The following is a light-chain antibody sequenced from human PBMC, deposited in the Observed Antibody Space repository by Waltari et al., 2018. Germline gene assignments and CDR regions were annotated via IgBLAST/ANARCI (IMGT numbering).Light chain of an antibody. CDR3: SSYTSSSPHVV. V-gene: IGLV2-14*01. CDR2: EVS. J-gene: IGLJ2*01. Sequence: QSALTQPASVSGSPGQSITISCTGTSSDVGGYNYVSRYQQHPGKAPKLMIYEVSNRPSGVSNRFSGSKSGNTASLTISGLQAEDEADYYCSSYTSSSPHVVFGGGTKLTVL. CDR1: SSDVGGYNY.